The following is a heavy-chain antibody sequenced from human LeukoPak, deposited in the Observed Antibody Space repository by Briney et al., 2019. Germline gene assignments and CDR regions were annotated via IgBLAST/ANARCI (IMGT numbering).Heavy chain of an antibody. D-gene: IGHD3-22*01. V-gene: IGHV4-31*03. CDR3: ARDAFDSSGYYYVDY. J-gene: IGHJ4*02. CDR2: IYYSGST. CDR1: GGSISSGGYY. Sequence: PSETLSLTCTVSGGSISSGGYYWSWIRQHPGKGLEWIGYIYYSGSTYYNPSLKSRVTISVDTSKNQFSLKLSSVTAADTAVYYCARDAFDSSGYYYVDYWGQGTLVTVSS.